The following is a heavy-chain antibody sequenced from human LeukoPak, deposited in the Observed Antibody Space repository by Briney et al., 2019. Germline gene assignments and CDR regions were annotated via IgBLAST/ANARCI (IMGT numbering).Heavy chain of an antibody. D-gene: IGHD6-19*01. CDR1: GFTFSSYW. Sequence: PGGSLRLSCAASGFTFSSYWMSWVRQTPGKGLEWVANIKQDGSEKYYVDSVKGRFTISRDNAKNSLYLQMNSLRAEDTAVYYCAREYSSGWLGWFDPWGQGTLVTVSS. CDR3: AREYSSGWLGWFDP. CDR2: IKQDGSEK. J-gene: IGHJ5*02. V-gene: IGHV3-7*01.